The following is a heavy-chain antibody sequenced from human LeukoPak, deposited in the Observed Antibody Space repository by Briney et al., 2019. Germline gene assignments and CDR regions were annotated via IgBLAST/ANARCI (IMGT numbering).Heavy chain of an antibody. V-gene: IGHV4-34*01. CDR1: GGSFSGYY. CDR2: INHSGST. CDR3: ARAVWRTDTAVVTPVYYFDY. J-gene: IGHJ4*02. Sequence: SETLSLTCAVYGGSFSGYYWSWIRQPPGKGLEWIGEINHSGSTNYNPSLKSRVTISVDTSKNQFSLKLSSVTAADTAVYYCARAVWRTDTAVVTPVYYFDYWGQGTLVTVSS. D-gene: IGHD5-18*01.